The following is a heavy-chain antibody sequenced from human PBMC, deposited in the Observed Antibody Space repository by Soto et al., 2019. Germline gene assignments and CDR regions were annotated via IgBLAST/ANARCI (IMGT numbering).Heavy chain of an antibody. V-gene: IGHV4-30-4*01. J-gene: IGHJ4*02. CDR1: GGSISSGDYY. D-gene: IGHD2-8*01. CDR2: IYYSGST. Sequence: SKTLSLTCTVSGGSISSGDYYWSWIRQPPGKGLEWIGYIYYSGSTYYNPSLKSRVTISVDTSKNQFSLKLSSVTAADTAVYYCARDSECTNGVCYVPFDYWGQGTLVTVSS. CDR3: ARDSECTNGVCYVPFDY.